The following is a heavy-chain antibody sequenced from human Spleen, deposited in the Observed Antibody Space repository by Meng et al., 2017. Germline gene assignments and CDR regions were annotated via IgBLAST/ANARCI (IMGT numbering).Heavy chain of an antibody. Sequence: QRQLQESGPGTVKSSQTLSLTCTVSGGSISSGGYYWSWIRQHPGKGLEWIGYIYYSGSTYYNPSLKSRLTISVDTSKNQFSLKLTSVTAADTAVYYCARRSPGETSWFDPWGQGTLVTVSS. J-gene: IGHJ5*02. V-gene: IGHV4-31*03. CDR3: ARRSPGETSWFDP. D-gene: IGHD7-27*01. CDR2: IYYSGST. CDR1: GGSISSGGYY.